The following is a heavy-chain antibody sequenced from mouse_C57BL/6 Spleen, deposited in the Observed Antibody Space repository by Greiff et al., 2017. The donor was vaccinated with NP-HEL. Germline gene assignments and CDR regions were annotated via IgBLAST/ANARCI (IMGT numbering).Heavy chain of an antibody. CDR3: ASSRGSSYRDY. Sequence: VQLQQSGPVLVKPGASVKMSCKASGYTFTDYYMNWVKQSHGKSLEWIGVINPYNGGTSYNQKFKGKATLTVDKSSSTAYMELNSLTSEDSAVYYCASSRGSSYRDYWGQGTTLTVSS. D-gene: IGHD1-1*01. CDR2: INPYNGGT. V-gene: IGHV1-19*01. CDR1: GYTFTDYY. J-gene: IGHJ2*01.